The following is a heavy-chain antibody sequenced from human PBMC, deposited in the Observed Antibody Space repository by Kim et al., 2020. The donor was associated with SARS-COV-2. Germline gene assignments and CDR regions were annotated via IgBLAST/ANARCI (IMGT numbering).Heavy chain of an antibody. Sequence: STSFRGQVTISADKSISTAYLQWSSLKASDTATYYCARPPIVGATSAFDIWGQGTMVTVSS. D-gene: IGHD1-26*01. V-gene: IGHV5-51*01. J-gene: IGHJ3*02. CDR3: ARPPIVGATSAFDI.